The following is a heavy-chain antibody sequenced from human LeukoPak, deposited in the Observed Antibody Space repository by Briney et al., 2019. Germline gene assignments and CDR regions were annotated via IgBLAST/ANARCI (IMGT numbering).Heavy chain of an antibody. V-gene: IGHV3-23*01. CDR3: AKGGLRGYSYDLFDY. D-gene: IGHD5-18*01. Sequence: PGGSLRLSCAASGFTFSSYAMSWVRQAPGKGLEWVSAISGSGGSTYYADSAKGRFTVSRDNSKNTLYLQMNSLRAEDTAVYYCAKGGLRGYSYDLFDYWGQGTLVTVSS. J-gene: IGHJ4*02. CDR2: ISGSGGST. CDR1: GFTFSSYA.